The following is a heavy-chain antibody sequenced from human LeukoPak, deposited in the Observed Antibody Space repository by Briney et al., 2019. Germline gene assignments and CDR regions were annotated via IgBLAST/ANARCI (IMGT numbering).Heavy chain of an antibody. CDR3: ARCRNVPAAILHYYYGMDV. D-gene: IGHD2-2*02. CDR1: GYTFTGYY. V-gene: IGHV1-2*06. J-gene: IGHJ6*02. CDR2: INPNSGGT. Sequence: ASVKVSCKASGYTFTGYYMHWVRQAPGQGLEWMGRINPNSGGTNYAQKFQGRVTMTRDTSISTAYMELSRLRSDDTAVYYCARCRNVPAAILHYYYGMDVWGQGTTVTVSS.